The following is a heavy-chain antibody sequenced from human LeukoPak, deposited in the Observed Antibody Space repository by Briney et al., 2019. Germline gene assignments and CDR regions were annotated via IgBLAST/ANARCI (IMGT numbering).Heavy chain of an antibody. CDR1: GGTFSSYA. CDR3: ATGVGYCSGGSCYGY. Sequence: SVRVSCKASGGTFSSYAISWVRQAPGQGLEWMGGIIPIFGTANYAQKFQGRVTITADESTSTAYMELSSLRSEDTAVYYCATGVGYCSGGSCYGYWGQGTLVTVSS. D-gene: IGHD2-15*01. J-gene: IGHJ4*02. V-gene: IGHV1-69*13. CDR2: IIPIFGTA.